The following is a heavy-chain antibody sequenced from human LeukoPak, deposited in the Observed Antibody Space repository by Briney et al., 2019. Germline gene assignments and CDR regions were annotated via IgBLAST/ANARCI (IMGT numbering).Heavy chain of an antibody. CDR1: GVTLDAYA. D-gene: IGHD2-21*01. Sequence: PGGSLTLSCAATGVTLDAYARDWVRHPPGKGLGWVSGIIYNRDTTAYPSSVKGRFTISRHNAKNSLYLQMYRPRAEATALYFCAKDRCGGDGYSGWYTDLCGRGTLVTVS. J-gene: IGHJ2*01. CDR3: AKDRCGGDGYSGWYTDL. CDR2: IIYNRDTT. V-gene: IGHV3-9*01.